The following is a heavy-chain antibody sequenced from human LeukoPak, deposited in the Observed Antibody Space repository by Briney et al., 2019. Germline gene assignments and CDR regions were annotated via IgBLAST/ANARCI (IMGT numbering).Heavy chain of an antibody. Sequence: SETLSLTCTVSGGSISSYYWSWIRQPPGKGLEWIGYISYSGGTNYNPSLKSRVTISVDTSKNQFSLKLSSVTAADTAVYYCARRSSSGPFNYWGQGTLVTVSA. D-gene: IGHD6-6*01. CDR3: ARRSSSGPFNY. V-gene: IGHV4-59*08. CDR2: ISYSGGT. CDR1: GGSISSYY. J-gene: IGHJ4*02.